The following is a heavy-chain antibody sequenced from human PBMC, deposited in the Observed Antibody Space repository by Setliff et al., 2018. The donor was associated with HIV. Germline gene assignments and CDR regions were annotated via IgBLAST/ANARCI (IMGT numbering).Heavy chain of an antibody. CDR3: ARDYLYYKMYNGSPVYGMDV. CDR2: ISIGSGAAI. CDR1: GFTFRNYK. V-gene: IGHV3-21*01. J-gene: IGHJ6*02. D-gene: IGHD3-10*01. Sequence: PGGSLRLSCAASGFTFRNYKFNWVRQAPGRGLEWVSSISIGSGAAIYYAESVQGRFTVSRDNSKNSLYLQMDSLRVEYTAVYYCARDYLYYKMYNGSPVYGMDVWGQGTTVTVSS.